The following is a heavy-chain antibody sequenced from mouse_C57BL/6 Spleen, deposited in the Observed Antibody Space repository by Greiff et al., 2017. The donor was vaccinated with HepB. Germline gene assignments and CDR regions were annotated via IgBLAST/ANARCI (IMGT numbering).Heavy chain of an antibody. D-gene: IGHD1-1*01. CDR3: ARCSSSFDY. Sequence: EVQLQQSGPVLVKPGASVKMSCKASGYTFTDYYMNWVKQSHGKSLEWIGVINPYNGGTSYNQKFKSKATLTVDKSSSTAYMELNSLTSEDSAVYYCARCSSSFDYWGQGTTLTVSS. V-gene: IGHV1-19*01. CDR1: GYTFTDYY. J-gene: IGHJ2*01. CDR2: INPYNGGT.